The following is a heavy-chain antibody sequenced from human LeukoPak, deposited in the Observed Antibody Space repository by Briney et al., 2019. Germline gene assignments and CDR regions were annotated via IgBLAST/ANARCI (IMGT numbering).Heavy chain of an antibody. CDR1: GFTFSDYY. Sequence: GGSLRLSCAASGFTFSDYYMSWIRQAPGKGLEWVSYISSSGSTIYYADSVKGRFTISRDNAKNSLYLQMNSLRAEDTAVYYCAGGFRFLYCSSTSCYKGPYYFDYWGQGTLVTVSS. V-gene: IGHV3-11*04. CDR2: ISSSGSTI. D-gene: IGHD2-2*02. J-gene: IGHJ4*02. CDR3: AGGFRFLYCSSTSCYKGPYYFDY.